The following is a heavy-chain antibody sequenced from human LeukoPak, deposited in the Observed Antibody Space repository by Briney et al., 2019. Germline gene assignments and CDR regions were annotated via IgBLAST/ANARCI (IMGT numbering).Heavy chain of an antibody. CDR1: GGSISSYY. CDR2: IYYSGST. V-gene: IGHV4-59*08. D-gene: IGHD5-18*01. CDR3: ARLRRAMAPLFDY. Sequence: SETLSLTCTVSGGSISSYYWSWIRQPPGKGLEWIGYIYYSGSTNYNPSLKSRVTISVDTSKNQFSLKLSSVTAADTAVYYCARLRRAMAPLFDYWGQGTLVTVSS. J-gene: IGHJ4*02.